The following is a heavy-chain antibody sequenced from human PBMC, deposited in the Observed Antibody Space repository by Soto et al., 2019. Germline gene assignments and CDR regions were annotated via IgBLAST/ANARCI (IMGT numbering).Heavy chain of an antibody. V-gene: IGHV3-33*01. CDR3: ARDGGGITMVRGVTHYGMDV. CDR1: GFTFSSYG. J-gene: IGHJ6*02. Sequence: QVQLVESGGGVVQPGRSLRLSCAASGFTFSSYGMHWVRQAPGKRLEWVAVIWYDGSNKYYADSVKGRFTISRDNSKNTLYLQMNSLRAEDTAVYYCARDGGGITMVRGVTHYGMDVWGQGTTVTVSS. CDR2: IWYDGSNK. D-gene: IGHD3-10*01.